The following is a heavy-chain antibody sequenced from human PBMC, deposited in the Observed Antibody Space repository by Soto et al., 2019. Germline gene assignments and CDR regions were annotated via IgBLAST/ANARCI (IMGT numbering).Heavy chain of an antibody. CDR3: ARTTGSRLSDY. CDR1: GFTFSSYA. J-gene: IGHJ4*02. CDR2: ISGSGGST. V-gene: IGHV3-23*01. D-gene: IGHD3-9*01. Sequence: VGSLRLSCAASGFTFSSYAMNWVRQAPGKGLEWVSAISGSGGSTYYADSVKGRFTISRDNSKNTLYLQMNSLRAEDTAVYYCARTTGSRLSDYWGQGTLVTVSS.